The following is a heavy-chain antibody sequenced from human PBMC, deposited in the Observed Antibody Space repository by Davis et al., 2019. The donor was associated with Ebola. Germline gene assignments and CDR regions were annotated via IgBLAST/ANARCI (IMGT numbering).Heavy chain of an antibody. CDR3: ASTKLHRGSYPRGGAFDI. Sequence: PAGSLSLSCAASGFSSDDYAMHWVRQAPGQGLEWVPGISWNSGSIGYADSVKRRFTISRDNAKNSLYLQMNSRRAEDTALYYCASTKLHRGSYPRGGAFDIWGQGTMVTVSS. CDR1: GFSSDDYA. J-gene: IGHJ3*02. D-gene: IGHD1-26*01. CDR2: ISWNSGSI. V-gene: IGHV3-9*02.